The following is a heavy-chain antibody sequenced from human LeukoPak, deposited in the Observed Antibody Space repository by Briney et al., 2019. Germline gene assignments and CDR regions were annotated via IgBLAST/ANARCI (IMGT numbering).Heavy chain of an antibody. CDR3: ARGPASDYNWFDP. CDR2: INPDSDST. Sequence: ASVKVSFKASGYTFTGHYMQWVRQAPGQGLEWIGWINPDSDSTNYAQNLHGRVTMTTDTSTSIAYMELRSLTSDDAAVYYCARGPASDYNWFDPWGQGTLVTVSS. CDR1: GYTFTGHY. V-gene: IGHV1-2*02. J-gene: IGHJ5*02. D-gene: IGHD2-21*02.